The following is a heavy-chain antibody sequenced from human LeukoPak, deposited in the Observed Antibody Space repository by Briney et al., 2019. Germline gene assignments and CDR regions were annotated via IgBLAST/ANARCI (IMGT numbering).Heavy chain of an antibody. V-gene: IGHV3-9*01. CDR1: GFTFDDYA. CDR2: ISWNSGSI. Sequence: GRSLRLSCAASGFTFDDYAMHWVRQAPGKGLEWVSGISWNSGSIGYADSVKGRFTISRDNAKNTLYLQMNSLRAEDTAVYYCARDRSYDILTGYYNDYGMDVWGQGTTVTVSS. CDR3: ARDRSYDILTGYYNDYGMDV. J-gene: IGHJ6*02. D-gene: IGHD3-9*01.